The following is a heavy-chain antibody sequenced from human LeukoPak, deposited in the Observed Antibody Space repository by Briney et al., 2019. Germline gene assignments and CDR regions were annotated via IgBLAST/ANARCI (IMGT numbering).Heavy chain of an antibody. Sequence: ASVKLSCTASGYTFTSYGINWVRQAPGQGLEWMGCITGYNSNTNYAETLKGRVTMTTDKSKSTAYMQLKSLRADDTAVYYCARPVPLRITMVRGADLGCFDFWGQGTLVTVSS. CDR2: ITGYNSNT. CDR1: GYTFTSYG. V-gene: IGHV1-18*01. CDR3: ARPVPLRITMVRGADLGCFDF. J-gene: IGHJ4*02. D-gene: IGHD3-10*01.